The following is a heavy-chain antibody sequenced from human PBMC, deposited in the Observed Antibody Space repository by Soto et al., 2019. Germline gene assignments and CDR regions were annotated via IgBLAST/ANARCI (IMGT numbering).Heavy chain of an antibody. CDR1: GYTFSRYG. CDR2: ISGYNGDT. V-gene: IGHV1-18*01. D-gene: IGHD2-8*01. J-gene: IGHJ6*02. Sequence: QGQLVQSGPEVKKPGASEKVSCEASGYTFSRYGISWVRQAPGQGLEWMGWISGYNGDTKYAQKVQGRVTMTIDTSTYTAYMELRSLTSDDTAIYYCAKNGQPPYYYYGMDVWGQGTTVTVSS. CDR3: AKNGQPPYYYYGMDV.